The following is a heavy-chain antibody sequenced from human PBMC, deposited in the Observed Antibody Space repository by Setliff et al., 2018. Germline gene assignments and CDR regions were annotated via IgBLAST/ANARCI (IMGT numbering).Heavy chain of an antibody. D-gene: IGHD6-19*01. Sequence: SETLSLTCTVSGGSVNSGYDNWNWLRQPAGKGLEWIGHINRRGSTNFSPSLKSRVIISLDTSKNQFSLNLTSVTAADTAVYYCARASSGWYSAYYYSMDVWGKGTMVTVSS. CDR2: INRRGST. CDR1: GGSVNSGYDN. J-gene: IGHJ6*03. CDR3: ARASSGWYSAYYYSMDV. V-gene: IGHV4-61*09.